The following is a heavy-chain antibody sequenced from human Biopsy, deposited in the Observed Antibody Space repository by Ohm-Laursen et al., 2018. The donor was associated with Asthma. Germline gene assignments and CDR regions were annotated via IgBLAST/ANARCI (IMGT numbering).Heavy chain of an antibody. J-gene: IGHJ6*02. CDR3: ARDANIYYDSSGYYYNYYHGMDV. V-gene: IGHV3-21*01. CDR2: IRGASGFI. D-gene: IGHD3-22*01. Sequence: SLRLSCAASGFTFTRYAMNWVRQAPGKGLEWLAAIRGASGFISYADSVKGRFTISRRNSENSLFLQMNSLRAEDTAVYYCARDANIYYDSSGYYYNYYHGMDVWGQGTTVTVSS. CDR1: GFTFTRYA.